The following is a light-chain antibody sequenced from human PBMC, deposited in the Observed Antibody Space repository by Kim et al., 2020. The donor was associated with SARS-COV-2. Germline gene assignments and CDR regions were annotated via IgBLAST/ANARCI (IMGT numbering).Light chain of an antibody. Sequence: APEKAAKRTDEGNGTRGNTLHWYHQKPGQASALIIHYDTARPSGIPERFSVSGSGSTATLTINRVEAGDEADYYCQVWDRSSGHVVFGGGTQLTVL. CDR3: QVWDRSSGHVV. J-gene: IGLJ3*02. CDR2: YDT. CDR1: GTRGNT. V-gene: IGLV3-21*04.